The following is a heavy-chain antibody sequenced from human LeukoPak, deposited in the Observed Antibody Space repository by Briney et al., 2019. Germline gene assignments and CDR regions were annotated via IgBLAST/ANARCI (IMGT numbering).Heavy chain of an antibody. V-gene: IGHV4-38-2*02. D-gene: IGHD2-15*01. CDR1: GYSISSGYY. Sequence: SETLSLTCTVSGYSISSGYYWGWIRQPPGKGLEWIGSIYHSGSTYYNPSLKSRVTISVDTSKNQFSPKLSSVTAADTAVYYCARDNIVVVVAAPDGYYYYGMDVWGQGTTVTVSS. CDR3: ARDNIVVVVAAPDGYYYYGMDV. CDR2: IYHSGST. J-gene: IGHJ6*02.